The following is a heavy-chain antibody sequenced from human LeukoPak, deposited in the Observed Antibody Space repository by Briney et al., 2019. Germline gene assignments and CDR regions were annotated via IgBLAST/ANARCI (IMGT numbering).Heavy chain of an antibody. Sequence: SETLSLTCTVSGGSISSYYWSWIRQPAGKGLEWIGRIYTSGSTNYNPSLKSRVTISVDTSKNQFSLKLSSVTAADTAVYYCATDIVVVPAAIAAEEYFQHWGQGTLVTVSS. J-gene: IGHJ1*01. D-gene: IGHD2-2*02. CDR3: ATDIVVVPAAIAAEEYFQH. V-gene: IGHV4-4*07. CDR2: IYTSGST. CDR1: GGSISSYY.